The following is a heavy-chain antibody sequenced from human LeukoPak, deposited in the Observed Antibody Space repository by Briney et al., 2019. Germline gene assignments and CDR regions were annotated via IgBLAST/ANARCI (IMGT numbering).Heavy chain of an antibody. CDR1: GFTFSSYS. V-gene: IGHV3-21*01. J-gene: IGHJ4*02. CDR2: ISSSSSYI. Sequence: GGSLRLSCAASGFTFSSYSMNWVRQAPGKGLEGVSSISSSSSYIYYADSVKGRFTISRDNAKNSLYLQMNSLRAEDTAVYYCARDYCSGTSCYTGFDYWGQGTLVTVSS. D-gene: IGHD2-2*02. CDR3: ARDYCSGTSCYTGFDY.